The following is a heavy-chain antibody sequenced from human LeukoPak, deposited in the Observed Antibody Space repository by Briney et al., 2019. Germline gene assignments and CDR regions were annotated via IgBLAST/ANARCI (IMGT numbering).Heavy chain of an antibody. J-gene: IGHJ3*02. D-gene: IGHD3-10*01. V-gene: IGHV4-39*07. CDR3: ATVPVRGIIVNAFDI. CDR1: GGSISSSSYY. CDR2: IYYSGST. Sequence: SETLSLTCTVSGGSISSSSYYWGWIRQPPGKGLEWTGSIYYSGSTYYNPSLKSRVTISVDTSKNQFSLKLSSVTAADTAVYYCATVPVRGIIVNAFDIWGQGTMVTVSS.